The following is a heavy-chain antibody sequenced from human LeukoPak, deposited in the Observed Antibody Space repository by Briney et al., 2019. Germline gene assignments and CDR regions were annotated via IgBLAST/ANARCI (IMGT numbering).Heavy chain of an antibody. CDR3: ASRTATYYYDSGDGFDI. CDR2: INPNSGGT. V-gene: IGHV1-2*02. D-gene: IGHD3-22*01. Sequence: ASVKVSCMASGYTFIGYYMHWVRQAPGQGLEWMGWINPNSGGTNYAQKFQGRVTMTRDTSISTAYMELSRLRSDDTAVYYCASRTATYYYDSGDGFDIWGQGTMVTVSS. J-gene: IGHJ3*02. CDR1: GYTFIGYY.